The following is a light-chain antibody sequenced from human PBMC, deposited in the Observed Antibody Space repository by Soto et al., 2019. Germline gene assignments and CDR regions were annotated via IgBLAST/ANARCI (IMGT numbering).Light chain of an antibody. CDR1: QTVSSS. CDR2: EVS. Sequence: EIVLTQSPATLSLSPGERATLSCRASQTVSSSLAWYQQKPGQAPRLLIYEVSNRATGIPDRFSGSGSGTDFTLTISRLEPEDFAVYYCQQFGASPRTFGRGTRVEIK. V-gene: IGKV3-11*01. CDR3: QQFGASPRT. J-gene: IGKJ4*02.